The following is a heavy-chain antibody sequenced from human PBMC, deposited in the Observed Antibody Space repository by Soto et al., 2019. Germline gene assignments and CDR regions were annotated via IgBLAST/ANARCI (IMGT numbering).Heavy chain of an antibody. CDR1: GGSISSSSYY. J-gene: IGHJ4*02. V-gene: IGHV4-39*01. D-gene: IGHD6-13*01. CDR3: ARSPGIAADYYFDY. CDR2: IYYSGST. Sequence: SETLSLTCTVSGGSISSSSYYWGWIRQPPGKGLEWIGSIYYSGSTYYNPSLKSRVTISVDTSKNQFSLKLSSVTAADTAMYNCARSPGIAADYYFDYWGQGTLVTVSS.